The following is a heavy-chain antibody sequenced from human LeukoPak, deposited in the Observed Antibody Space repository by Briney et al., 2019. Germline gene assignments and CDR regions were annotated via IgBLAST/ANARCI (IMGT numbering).Heavy chain of an antibody. CDR1: GLAFSDYA. Sequence: GGSLRLSCATSGLAFSDYAMTWVRQAPGKGLAWVSVITNNGGGTYYADSVKGRFTISRDNSKNTLYLQMNNLRADDTAVFYCVKETGHNWGYFEFWGQGTLVTVSS. V-gene: IGHV3-23*01. CDR2: ITNNGGGT. J-gene: IGHJ4*02. CDR3: VKETGHNWGYFEF. D-gene: IGHD7-27*01.